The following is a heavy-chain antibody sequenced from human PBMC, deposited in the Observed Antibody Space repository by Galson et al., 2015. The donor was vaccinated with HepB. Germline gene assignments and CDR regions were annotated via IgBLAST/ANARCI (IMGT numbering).Heavy chain of an antibody. V-gene: IGHV4-39*01. CDR1: GDSISSSIYY. Sequence: SETLSLTCTVSGDSISSSIYYWVWIRQSPGKGLEWIGSTRYSYSTTYNPSLESRVTISIDTSKNLFSLGLSAVTAADTAMYYCTREDQDAANDAFDIWGRGTMVTVSS. CDR2: TRYSYST. CDR3: TREDQDAANDAFDI. J-gene: IGHJ3*02. D-gene: IGHD1-1*01.